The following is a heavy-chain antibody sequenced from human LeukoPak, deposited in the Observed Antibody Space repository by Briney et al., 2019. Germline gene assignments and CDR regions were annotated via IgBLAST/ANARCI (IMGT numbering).Heavy chain of an antibody. Sequence: ASVKGSCKASGYTFTGYYMHWVRQAPGQGLEWMGRINPNSGGTNYAQKFQGRVTMTRDTSISTAYMELSRLRSDDTAVYYCARSLPSWPASMYYFDYWGQGTLATVSS. CDR1: GYTFTGYY. CDR2: INPNSGGT. V-gene: IGHV1-2*06. J-gene: IGHJ4*02. D-gene: IGHD2-2*01. CDR3: ARSLPSWPASMYYFDY.